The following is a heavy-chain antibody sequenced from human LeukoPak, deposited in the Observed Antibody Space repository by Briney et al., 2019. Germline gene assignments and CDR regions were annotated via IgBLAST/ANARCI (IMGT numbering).Heavy chain of an antibody. V-gene: IGHV4-4*07. CDR1: GGSISSYY. CDR2: IYTSGST. Sequence: SETLSLTCTASGGSISSYYWSWIRQPAGKGLEWIGRIYTSGSTNYNPSLKSRVTMSVDTSKNQFSLKLSSVTAADTAVYYCVRGGGGTIFGVVLGYMDVWGKGTTVTVSS. CDR3: VRGGGGTIFGVVLGYMDV. J-gene: IGHJ6*03. D-gene: IGHD3-3*01.